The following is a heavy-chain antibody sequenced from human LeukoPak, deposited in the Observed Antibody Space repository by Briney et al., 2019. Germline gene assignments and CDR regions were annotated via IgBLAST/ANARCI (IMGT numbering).Heavy chain of an antibody. Sequence: GGPLRLSCVASGFSFGNYAMSWVRQAPGKGLQWVSQISGTGGVTWYAGFARDRFTISRDNSKKTLYLQMSGLRVEDTAMYYCVKDPRDTYGTNWFVSWGQGTLLIVSS. D-gene: IGHD2-21*01. CDR3: VKDPRDTYGTNWFVS. CDR1: GFSFGNYA. V-gene: IGHV3-23*01. J-gene: IGHJ5*01. CDR2: ISGTGGVT.